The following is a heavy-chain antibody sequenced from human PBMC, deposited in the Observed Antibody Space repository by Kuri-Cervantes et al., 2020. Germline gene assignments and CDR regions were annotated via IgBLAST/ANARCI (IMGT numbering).Heavy chain of an antibody. CDR3: AKSPGNSGFDY. V-gene: IGHV3-23*01. J-gene: IGHJ4*02. CDR1: GFTFSGYA. Sequence: GGSLRLSCAASGFTFSGYAMSWVRQAPGKGLEWVSAISGSSGSTYYADSVKGRFTISRDNSKNTLYLKMNSLRAEDTAVYYCAKSPGNSGFDYWDQGTLVTVSS. D-gene: IGHD4-23*01. CDR2: ISGSSGST.